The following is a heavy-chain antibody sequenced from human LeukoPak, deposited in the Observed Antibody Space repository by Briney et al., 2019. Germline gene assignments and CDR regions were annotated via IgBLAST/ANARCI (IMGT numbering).Heavy chain of an antibody. CDR2: IIPIFGTA. D-gene: IGHD3-9*01. Sequence: ASVKVSCKASGGTFSSYAISWVRQAPGQGLEWMGGIIPIFGTASYAQKFQGRVTITTDESTSTAYMELSSLRSEDTAVYYCARARYFDWLAFDYWGQGTLVTVSS. CDR1: GGTFSSYA. CDR3: ARARYFDWLAFDY. J-gene: IGHJ4*02. V-gene: IGHV1-69*05.